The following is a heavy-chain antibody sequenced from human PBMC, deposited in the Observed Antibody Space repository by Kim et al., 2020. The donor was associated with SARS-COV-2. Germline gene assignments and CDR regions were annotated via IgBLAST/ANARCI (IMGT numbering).Heavy chain of an antibody. D-gene: IGHD3-22*01. CDR3: ARVRHFLPYYYDSSGYYYFDY. Sequence: SETLSLTCTVSGGSISSGGYYWSWIRQHPGKGLEWIGYIYYSGSTYYNPSLKSRVTISVDTSKNQFSLKLSSVTAADTAVYYCARVRHFLPYYYDSSGYYYFDYWGQGTLVTVSS. J-gene: IGHJ4*02. V-gene: IGHV4-31*03. CDR1: GGSISSGGYY. CDR2: IYYSGST.